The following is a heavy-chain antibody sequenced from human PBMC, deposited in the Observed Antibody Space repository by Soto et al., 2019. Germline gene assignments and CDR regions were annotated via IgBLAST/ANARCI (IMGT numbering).Heavy chain of an antibody. Sequence: GGSLRLSCAASGFTFSSYAMSWVRQAPGKGLEWVSAISGRGGSTYYADSVKGRFTISRDNSKNTLYLQMNSLRAEDTAVYYCAKDPTPWYSSGWYYFDYWGQGTLVTVSS. CDR2: ISGRGGST. CDR1: GFTFSSYA. J-gene: IGHJ4*02. CDR3: AKDPTPWYSSGWYYFDY. D-gene: IGHD6-19*01. V-gene: IGHV3-23*01.